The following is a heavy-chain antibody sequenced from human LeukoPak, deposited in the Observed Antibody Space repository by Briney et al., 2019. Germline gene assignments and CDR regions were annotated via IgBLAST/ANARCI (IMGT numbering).Heavy chain of an antibody. CDR3: ARLPRRNSIKAFDI. J-gene: IGHJ3*02. Sequence: ASVKVSCKASGYTFTSYGISWVRQAPGQGLEWMGWISAYNGNTNYAQKLQGRVTMTTDTSTSTAYMELSSLRSEDTAVYYCARLPRRNSIKAFDIWGQGTMVTVSS. V-gene: IGHV1-18*01. D-gene: IGHD2-21*01. CDR1: GYTFTSYG. CDR2: ISAYNGNT.